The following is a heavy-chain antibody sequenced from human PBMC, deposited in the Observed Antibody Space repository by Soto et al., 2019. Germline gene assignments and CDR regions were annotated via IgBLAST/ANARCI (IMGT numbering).Heavy chain of an antibody. J-gene: IGHJ4*02. V-gene: IGHV4-59*01. CDR3: ARSHSFDGSIYHYYFDF. CDR1: GDSSSTYY. CDR2: IYASGAT. Sequence: SETLSLTCTVSGDSSSTYYSSWIRQPPGGTLEWIGYIYASGATTYNPPPESRVPMSVDMPNNEFSLELTSLTAADTAVYYCARSHSFDGSIYHYYFDFWGQGTLVTVSS. D-gene: IGHD3-10*01.